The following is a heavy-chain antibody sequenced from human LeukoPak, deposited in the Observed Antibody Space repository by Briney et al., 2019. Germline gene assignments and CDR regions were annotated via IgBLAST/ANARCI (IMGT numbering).Heavy chain of an antibody. CDR2: IYPGDSDT. V-gene: IGHV5-51*01. CDR3: ARLTTREMATIEEADY. J-gene: IGHJ4*02. CDR1: GYSFTSYW. D-gene: IGHD5-24*01. Sequence: GESLKISCKGSGYSFTSYWIGWVRQMPGKGLEWMGIIYPGDSDTRYSPSFQGQVTISADKSISTAYLQWSSLKASDTAMYYCARLTTREMATIEEADYWGQGTLVTVSS.